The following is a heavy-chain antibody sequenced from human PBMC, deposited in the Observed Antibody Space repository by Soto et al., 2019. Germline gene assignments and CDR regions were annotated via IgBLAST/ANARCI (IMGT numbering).Heavy chain of an antibody. CDR2: ISSSSSYI. V-gene: IGHV3-21*01. Sequence: GSLRLSCAASGFTFSSYSMNWVRQAPGKGLEWVSSISSSSSYIYCADSVKGRFTISRDNAKNSLYLQMNSLRAEDTAVYYCARDWGYSSSWPTHGMDVWGQGTTVTVSS. J-gene: IGHJ6*02. CDR3: ARDWGYSSSWPTHGMDV. D-gene: IGHD6-13*01. CDR1: GFTFSSYS.